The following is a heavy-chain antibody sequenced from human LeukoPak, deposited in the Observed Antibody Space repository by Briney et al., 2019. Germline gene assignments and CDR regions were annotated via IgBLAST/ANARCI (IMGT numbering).Heavy chain of an antibody. CDR1: GFTFSSYS. D-gene: IGHD3-22*01. Sequence: PGGSLRLSCAASGFTFSSYSMNWVRQAPGKGLVWVSRINSDGSSTSYADSVKGRFTISRDNAKNTLYLQMNSLRAEDTAVYYCAGYDSSGYYSTYFDYWGQGTLVTVSS. CDR2: INSDGSST. CDR3: AGYDSSGYYSTYFDY. V-gene: IGHV3-74*01. J-gene: IGHJ4*02.